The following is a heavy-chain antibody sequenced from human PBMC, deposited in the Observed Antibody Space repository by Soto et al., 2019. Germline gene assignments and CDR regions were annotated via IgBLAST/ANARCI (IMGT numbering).Heavy chain of an antibody. CDR2: MYWGDDK. J-gene: IGHJ3*02. CDR1: GFSLSTSGVA. D-gene: IGHD5-12*01. CDR3: VLRRLAWLQGNDAFDI. Sequence: QITLKESGPTLVKPTQTLTLTCTFSGFSLSTSGVAVGWIRQPPGKPLEWLALMYWGDDKRYSPSLKSRLTITQDNSKHQVGLTMTTMDPVDTATYYCVLRRLAWLQGNDAFDIWGQGTMVTVSS. V-gene: IGHV2-5*02.